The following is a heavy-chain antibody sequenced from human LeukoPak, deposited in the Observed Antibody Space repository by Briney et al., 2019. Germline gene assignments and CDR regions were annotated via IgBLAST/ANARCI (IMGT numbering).Heavy chain of an antibody. V-gene: IGHV3-72*01. CDR1: GFTFSDHY. J-gene: IGHJ4*02. D-gene: IGHD3-9*01. Sequence: GGSLRLSCAASGFTFSDHYMDWVRQAPGKGLEWVGRTRNKANSYITEYAASVKGRFTISRDDSKNSLYLQMNSLKTEDTAVYYCARDPRGILTGFSWGQGTLVTVSS. CDR2: TRNKANSYIT. CDR3: ARDPRGILTGFS.